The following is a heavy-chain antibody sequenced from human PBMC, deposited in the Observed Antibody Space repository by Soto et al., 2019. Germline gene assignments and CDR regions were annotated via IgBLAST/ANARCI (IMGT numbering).Heavy chain of an antibody. Sequence: EVQLVESGGGLVQTGGSLRLSCAASGFTVSYNYMSWVRQAPGKGLEWVSVISGGGGTFYADSVKGRFTVSRDSSKNTVFLQLNTLRDEDTAVYYCARGSCSSANCYYPNYYYYYMDVWGKGSTVTVSS. D-gene: IGHD2-2*01. V-gene: IGHV3-66*01. CDR3: ARGSCSSANCYYPNYYYYYMDV. CDR1: GFTVSYNY. J-gene: IGHJ6*03. CDR2: ISGGGGT.